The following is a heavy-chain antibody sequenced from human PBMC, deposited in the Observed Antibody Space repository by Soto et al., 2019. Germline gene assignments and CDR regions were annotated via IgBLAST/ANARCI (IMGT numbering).Heavy chain of an antibody. CDR2: IYHSGST. CDR1: GGSISSSNW. V-gene: IGHV4-4*02. D-gene: IGHD6-6*01. CDR3: ARAPYSSSSSEPFDY. J-gene: IGHJ4*02. Sequence: SETLSLTCAVSGGSISSSNWWSWVRQPPGKGLEWIGEIYHSGSTNYNPSLKSRVTISVDKSKNQFSLKLSSVTAADTAVYYCARAPYSSSSSEPFDYWGQGTLVTVSS.